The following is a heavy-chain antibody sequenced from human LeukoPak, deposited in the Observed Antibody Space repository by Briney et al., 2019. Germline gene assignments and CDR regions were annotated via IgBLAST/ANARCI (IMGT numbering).Heavy chain of an antibody. D-gene: IGHD2-8*01. J-gene: IGHJ4*02. CDR3: ASGYCTNGVCSPFDY. CDR1: GGTFSSYA. Sequence: ASVKVSCKASGGTFSSYAISWVRQAPGQGLEWMGWISAYNGNTNYAQKLQGRVTMTTDTSTSTAYMELRSLRSDDTAVYYCASGYCTNGVCSPFDYWGQGTLVTVSS. CDR2: ISAYNGNT. V-gene: IGHV1-18*01.